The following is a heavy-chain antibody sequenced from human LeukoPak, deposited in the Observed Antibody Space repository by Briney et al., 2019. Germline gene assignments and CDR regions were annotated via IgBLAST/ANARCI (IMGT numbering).Heavy chain of an antibody. CDR1: GGSISTYY. CDR2: IFNSGTT. CDR3: ARDSGYSGRYFDY. J-gene: IGHJ4*02. Sequence: SETLSLTCTVSGGSISTYYRSWIRQPAGKGLEWIGRIFNSGTTNYNPSLQSRVNMSVDTSKNQFSLKLGSVTAADTAVYYCARDSGYSGRYFDYWGQGTLVTVSS. D-gene: IGHD5-12*01. V-gene: IGHV4-4*07.